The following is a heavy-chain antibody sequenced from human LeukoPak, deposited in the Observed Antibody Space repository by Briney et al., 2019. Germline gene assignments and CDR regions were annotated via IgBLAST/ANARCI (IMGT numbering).Heavy chain of an antibody. V-gene: IGHV3-30*07. J-gene: IGHJ3*02. Sequence: DSVKGRFTISRDNSKNTLYLQMNSLRAEDTAVYYCARDSSSWSAFDIWGQGAMVTVSS. CDR3: ARDSSSWSAFDI. D-gene: IGHD6-13*01.